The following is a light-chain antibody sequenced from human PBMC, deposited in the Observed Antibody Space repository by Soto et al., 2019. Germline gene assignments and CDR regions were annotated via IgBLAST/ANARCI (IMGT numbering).Light chain of an antibody. CDR3: SSYTTSNTRQIV. CDR1: SSDVGGYNY. Sequence: QSALTQPASVSGSPGQSITIPCTGTSSDVGGYNYVSWYQHHPGKAPKLMIFDVSNRPSGVSNRFSGSKSGNTASLTISGLQPEDEAEYYCSSYTTSNTRQIVFGTGTKLTVL. J-gene: IGLJ1*01. V-gene: IGLV2-14*03. CDR2: DVS.